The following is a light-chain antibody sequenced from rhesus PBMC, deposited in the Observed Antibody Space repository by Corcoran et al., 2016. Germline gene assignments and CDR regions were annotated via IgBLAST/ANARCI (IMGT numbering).Light chain of an antibody. CDR2: WAS. CDR3: QQYLTSPYS. J-gene: IGKJ2*01. CDR1: QSLLYSSNNKDY. Sequence: DIVMTQSPDSLAVSLGERVTINCKSSQSLLYSSNNKDYLAWYQQRPGQAPKLLISWASIRESGVPNRFGGSGSGTDFTLTIAGLQAEDVVVYYCQQYLTSPYSFGRGTKLE. V-gene: IGKV4-1*01.